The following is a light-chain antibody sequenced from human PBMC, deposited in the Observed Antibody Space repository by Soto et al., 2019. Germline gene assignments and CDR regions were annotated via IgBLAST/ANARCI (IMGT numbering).Light chain of an antibody. CDR2: DVN. J-gene: IGLJ2*01. V-gene: IGLV2-14*01. CDR1: SSDVGGYNY. CDR3: STSTGSSTYGV. Sequence: QSALTQPASVSGSPGQSITISCTGTSSDVGGYNYVSWYQQHPGKAPKLMIYDVNNRPSGVSNRFSGSKSGNTAALTISGLQAEDEADYYCSTSTGSSTYGVFGGGTKLTVL.